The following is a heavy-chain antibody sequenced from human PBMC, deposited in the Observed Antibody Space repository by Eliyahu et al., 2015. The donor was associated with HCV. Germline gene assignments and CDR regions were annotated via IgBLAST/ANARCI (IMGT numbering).Heavy chain of an antibody. CDR3: ASGGGGIAVTGTGGWFDP. V-gene: IGHV4-59*01. J-gene: IGHJ5*02. D-gene: IGHD6-19*01. CDR2: IHYSGST. CDR1: GGSITTYY. Sequence: QVQLQESGPGLVKPSETLSLTCTVSGGSITTYYWSWIRQTPGKGLEWIGYIHYSGSTNSNPSLKSRVTISIDTSKNQFSLNLTSVTAADTAMYYCASGGGGIAVTGTGGWFDPWGQGTLVTVSS.